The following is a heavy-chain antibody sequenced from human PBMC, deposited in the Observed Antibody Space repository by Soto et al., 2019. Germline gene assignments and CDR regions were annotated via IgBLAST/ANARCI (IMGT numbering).Heavy chain of an antibody. CDR2: IYHSGST. J-gene: IGHJ3*01. CDR3: VRHSDSGDYVTVFHF. CDR1: GGSISSHN. V-gene: IGHV4-59*08. Sequence: TSETLSLTCTVSGGSISSHNWSWIRQPPGKGLEWIGYIYHSGSTNYNPSLKSRVTISVDTSQNQFSLTLSSVTAADTAMYYCVRHSDSGDYVTVFHFWGQGTMVPVSS. D-gene: IGHD4-17*01.